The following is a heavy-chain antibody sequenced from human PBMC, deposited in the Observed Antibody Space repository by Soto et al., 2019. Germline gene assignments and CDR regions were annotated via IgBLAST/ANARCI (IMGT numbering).Heavy chain of an antibody. CDR2: IYYSGST. CDR3: ARGSFGELTYYYYYMDV. Sequence: SETLSLTCTVSGGSISSYYWSWIRQPPGKGLEWIGDIYYSGSTNYNPSLKSRVTISVDTSKNQFSLKLSSVTAVDTAVYYCARGSFGELTYYYYYMDVWGKGTTVTVSS. J-gene: IGHJ6*03. D-gene: IGHD3-10*01. V-gene: IGHV4-59*01. CDR1: GGSISSYY.